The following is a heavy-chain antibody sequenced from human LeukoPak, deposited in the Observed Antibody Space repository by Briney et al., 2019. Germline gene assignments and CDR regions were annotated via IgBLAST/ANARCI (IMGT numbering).Heavy chain of an antibody. CDR2: INSDGSST. V-gene: IGHV3-74*01. Sequence: PGGSLRLSCAASGFTFSSYWMHWVRQAPGKGLVWVSRINSDGSSTSYADSVKGRFTISRDNAKNTLYPQMNSLRAEDTAVYYCARVRVGVSTDAFDIWGQGTMVTVSS. D-gene: IGHD1-26*01. CDR1: GFTFSSYW. J-gene: IGHJ3*02. CDR3: ARVRVGVSTDAFDI.